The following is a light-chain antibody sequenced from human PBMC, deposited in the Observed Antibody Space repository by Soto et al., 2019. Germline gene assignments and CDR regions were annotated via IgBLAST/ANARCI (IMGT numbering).Light chain of an antibody. Sequence: EIVLTQSPGTLSLSPGDRATLSCRASQSFSTSYLAWYQHKPGQAPRLLIHNTFTSDTGIPDRFSGSGSGTDFTLTISRLEPEDFAVYYCHQYGGSPFTFGPGTKVDIK. CDR1: QSFSTSY. CDR3: HQYGGSPFT. V-gene: IGKV3-20*01. CDR2: NTF. J-gene: IGKJ3*01.